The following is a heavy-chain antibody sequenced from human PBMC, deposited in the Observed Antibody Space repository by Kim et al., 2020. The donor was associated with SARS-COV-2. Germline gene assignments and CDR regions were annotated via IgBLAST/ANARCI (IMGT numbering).Heavy chain of an antibody. Sequence: GGSLRLSCAGSGFTFDEYAMHWVRQAPGKGLEWVSGIFSSGRTGYADSMKGRVTISRDNAKNLLYLQINSLTLEDTAFYYCIKDIVAGGAESWGPGTLVTVSS. D-gene: IGHD1-26*01. J-gene: IGHJ5*02. CDR2: IFSSGRT. CDR3: IKDIVAGGAES. CDR1: GFTFDEYA. V-gene: IGHV3-9*01.